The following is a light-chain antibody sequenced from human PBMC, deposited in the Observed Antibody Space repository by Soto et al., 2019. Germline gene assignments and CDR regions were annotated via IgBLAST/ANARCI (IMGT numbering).Light chain of an antibody. J-gene: IGLJ3*02. Sequence: QSVLTQPPSASGTPGQRVTISCSGSSSNIGSNTVNWYQQLPGTAPKLLMYSNNQRPSGVPDRFSGSKSGTSASLAISGLQSEDDADYYCAAWDDSLNGWVFGGGTKVTVL. CDR2: SNN. CDR3: AAWDDSLNGWV. V-gene: IGLV1-44*01. CDR1: SSNIGSNT.